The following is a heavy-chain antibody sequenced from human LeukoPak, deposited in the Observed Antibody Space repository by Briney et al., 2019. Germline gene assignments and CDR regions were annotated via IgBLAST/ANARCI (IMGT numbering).Heavy chain of an antibody. CDR3: ARDGYYYGSGSYIYYYYYMDV. D-gene: IGHD3-10*01. V-gene: IGHV3-43D*03. Sequence: GGSLRLSCAASGFTFDDYAMHWVRQAPGKGLEWVSLISWDGGSTYYADSVKGRFTISRDNAKNSLYLQMNSLRAEDTALYHCARDGYYYGSGSYIYYYYYMDVWGKGTMVTISS. CDR2: ISWDGGST. CDR1: GFTFDDYA. J-gene: IGHJ6*03.